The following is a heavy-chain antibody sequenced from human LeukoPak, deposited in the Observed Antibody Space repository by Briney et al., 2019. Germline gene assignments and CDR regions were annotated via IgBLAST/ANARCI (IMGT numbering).Heavy chain of an antibody. CDR1: GFTFSSYG. CDR2: IWYDGSNK. CDR3: AKDLRTLLVGSSPGESD. Sequence: PGGSLRLSCAASGFTFSSYGMHWVRQAPGKGLEWVAVIWYDGSNKYYADSVKGRFTISRDNSKNTLYLQMNSLRAEDTAVYYCAKDLRTLLVGSSPGESDGGQGTLVTVSS. V-gene: IGHV3-33*06. D-gene: IGHD6-6*01. J-gene: IGHJ4*02.